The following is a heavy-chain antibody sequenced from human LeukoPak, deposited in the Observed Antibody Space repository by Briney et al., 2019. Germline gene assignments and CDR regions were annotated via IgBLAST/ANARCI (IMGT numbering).Heavy chain of an antibody. CDR1: GYTFTNYY. J-gene: IGHJ4*02. CDR2: INPSGGST. V-gene: IGHV1-46*01. Sequence: ASVEVSCKASGYTFTNYYMHWVRQAPGQGLEWMGIINPSGGSTTYAQKFQGRVTMTRDTSTSTVYMELSSLRSEDTALYYCARGPGRYYFDYWGQGTLVTVSS. CDR3: ARGPGRYYFDY.